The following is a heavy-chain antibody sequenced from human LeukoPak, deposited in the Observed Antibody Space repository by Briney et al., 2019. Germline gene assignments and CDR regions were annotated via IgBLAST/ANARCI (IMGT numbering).Heavy chain of an antibody. CDR2: IYPSGST. Sequence: SETLSLTCTVSGGSISSYYWSWIRQPAGKGLEWIGRIYPSGSTNYNPSLKSRVTMSVGTSKNQFSLKLTSVTAVDTAVYYCARGLEYSYGYQFDFWGQGTLVTVSS. J-gene: IGHJ4*02. CDR1: GGSISSYY. CDR3: ARGLEYSYGYQFDF. V-gene: IGHV4-4*07. D-gene: IGHD5-18*01.